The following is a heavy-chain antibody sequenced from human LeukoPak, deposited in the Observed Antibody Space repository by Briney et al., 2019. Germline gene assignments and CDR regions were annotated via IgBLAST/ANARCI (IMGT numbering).Heavy chain of an antibody. Sequence: SETLSLTCSVSGGSISSSRSYWGRIRQTPGKGLEWVGSIYYNGDTYYNPSFKSRVSMSVDTAKNQISLILTSVTAADTAVYYCSREGYSCPNWFDTWGQGTLVTVSS. CDR1: GGSISSSRSY. CDR2: IYYNGDT. D-gene: IGHD4-11*01. J-gene: IGHJ5*02. CDR3: SREGYSCPNWFDT. V-gene: IGHV4-39*07.